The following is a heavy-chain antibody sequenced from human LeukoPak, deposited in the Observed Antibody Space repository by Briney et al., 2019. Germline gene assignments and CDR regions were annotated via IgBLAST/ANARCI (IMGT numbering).Heavy chain of an antibody. CDR2: INTHTGNP. CDR1: GYTFTSYA. V-gene: IGHV7-4-1*02. D-gene: IGHD2-21*01. Sequence: ASVKVSCKASGYTFTSYAMNWVRQAPGQGLEWVGWINTHTGNPTYAQDFIGRFVFSLDTSVSTAYLQISSLKAEDTAVYYCARDFTYYYYGMDVWGQGTTVTVSS. J-gene: IGHJ6*02. CDR3: ARDFTYYYYGMDV.